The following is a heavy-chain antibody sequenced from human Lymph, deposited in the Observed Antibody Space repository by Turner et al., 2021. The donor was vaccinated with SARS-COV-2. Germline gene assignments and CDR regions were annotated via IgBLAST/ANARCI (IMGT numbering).Heavy chain of an antibody. J-gene: IGHJ6*02. CDR2: IWYDGSNK. CDR3: ARVKGYNGYDLRYYYGMDV. Sequence: QVLLVESGGGVVQPGRSLSLSCAASGFTFSSYGMHWVRQAPGKGLEWVAVIWYDGSNKYYADSVKGRFTISRDNSKNTLYLQMNSLRAEDTAVYYCARVKGYNGYDLRYYYGMDVWGQGTTVTVSS. D-gene: IGHD5-12*01. CDR1: GFTFSSYG. V-gene: IGHV3-33*01.